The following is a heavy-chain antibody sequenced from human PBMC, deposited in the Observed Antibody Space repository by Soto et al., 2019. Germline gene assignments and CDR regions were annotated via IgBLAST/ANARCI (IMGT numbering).Heavy chain of an antibody. J-gene: IGHJ4*02. D-gene: IGHD1-26*01. CDR3: AKDISSGAGDYFDH. V-gene: IGHV3-23*01. Sequence: EVQLLESGGGLVQPGGSLRLSCAASGFTFSSYAMSWVRQAPGKGLEWVSGISSSGGRTYYADSVKGRFAISRDNXXNTLYLQMNSLRAEDTAVYYCAKDISSGAGDYFDHWGQGTLVTVSS. CDR1: GFTFSSYA. CDR2: ISSSGGRT.